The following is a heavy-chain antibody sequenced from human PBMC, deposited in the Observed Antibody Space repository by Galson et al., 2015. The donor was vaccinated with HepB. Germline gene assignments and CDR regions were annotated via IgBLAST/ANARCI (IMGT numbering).Heavy chain of an antibody. CDR2: INPSGGST. V-gene: IGHV1-46*01. Sequence: SVKVSCKASGYTFTSYYMHWVRQAPGQGLEWMGIINPSGGSTSYAQKFQGRVTMTRDTSTSTVYMELSSLRSEDTAVYYCARDLELGTPDNYYYYYGMDVWGQGTTVTVSS. D-gene: IGHD7-27*01. CDR3: ARDLELGTPDNYYYYYGMDV. J-gene: IGHJ6*02. CDR1: GYTFTSYY.